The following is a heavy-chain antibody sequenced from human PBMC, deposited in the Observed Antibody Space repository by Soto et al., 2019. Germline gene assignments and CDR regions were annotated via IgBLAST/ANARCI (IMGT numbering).Heavy chain of an antibody. CDR2: ISYDGSNK. Sequence: QVQLVESGGGVVQPGRSLRLSCAASGFTFSSYGMHWVRQAPGKGLEWVAVISYDGSNKYYADSVKGRFTISRDNSKNTLYLQMNSLRAEDTAVYYCAKDARALYLPDYYYCGMDVWGQGTTVTVSS. J-gene: IGHJ6*02. CDR1: GFTFSSYG. CDR3: AKDARALYLPDYYYCGMDV. V-gene: IGHV3-30*18.